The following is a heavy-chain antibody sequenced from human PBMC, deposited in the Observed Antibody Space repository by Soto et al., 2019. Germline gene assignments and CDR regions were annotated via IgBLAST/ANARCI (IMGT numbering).Heavy chain of an antibody. J-gene: IGHJ6*02. Sequence: GASVKVSCKASGYTFTSYAMHWVRQAPGQRLEWMGWINAGNGNTKYSQKFQGRVTITRDTSASTAYMELSSLRSEDTAVYYCARGIDYDFWSGYNYYYYYGMDVWGQGTTVTVSS. V-gene: IGHV1-3*01. CDR2: INAGNGNT. CDR3: ARGIDYDFWSGYNYYYYYGMDV. CDR1: GYTFTSYA. D-gene: IGHD3-3*01.